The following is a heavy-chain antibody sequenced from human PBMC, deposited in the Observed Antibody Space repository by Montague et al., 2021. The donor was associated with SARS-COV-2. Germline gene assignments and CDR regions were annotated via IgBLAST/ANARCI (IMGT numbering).Heavy chain of an antibody. CDR2: INHSGST. CDR3: ARGQPPRITFGGIISYGLDV. Sequence: SETLSLTCAVYGGSFSGYYWTWIRQPPGKGLEWIGEINHSGSTNYNPPLKSRVTISVDTSKNQFSLKLRSVTAADTAVYYCARGQPPRITFGGIISYGLDVWGQGTTVTASS. V-gene: IGHV4-34*01. J-gene: IGHJ6*02. D-gene: IGHD3-16*02. CDR1: GGSFSGYY.